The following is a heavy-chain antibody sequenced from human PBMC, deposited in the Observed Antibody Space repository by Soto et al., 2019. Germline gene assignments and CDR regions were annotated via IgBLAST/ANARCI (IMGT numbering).Heavy chain of an antibody. CDR2: IDPVDSYA. J-gene: IGHJ5*02. V-gene: IGHV5-10-1*01. CDR3: ARIESIARNWFDP. D-gene: IGHD6-13*01. Sequence: GESLKISCKGSGFSFTNYWISWVRQMPGKGLEWMGNIDPVDSYANYSPSFQGHVTFSVDTSISTAYLQWSSLKASDTAMYFCARIESIARNWFDPWGQGTLVTVS. CDR1: GFSFTNYW.